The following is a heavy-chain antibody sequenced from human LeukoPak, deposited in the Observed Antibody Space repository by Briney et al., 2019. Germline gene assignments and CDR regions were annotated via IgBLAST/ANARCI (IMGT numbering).Heavy chain of an antibody. Sequence: GASVKVSCKASGYTFTGYYMHWVRQAPGQGLEWMGWINPNSGNTGYAQKFQGRVTMTRNTSISTAYMELSSLRSEDTAVYYCAPYYYDSSGYYYPFGYWGQGTLVTVSS. V-gene: IGHV1-8*02. CDR1: GYTFTGYY. CDR2: INPNSGNT. CDR3: APYYYDSSGYYYPFGY. D-gene: IGHD3-22*01. J-gene: IGHJ4*02.